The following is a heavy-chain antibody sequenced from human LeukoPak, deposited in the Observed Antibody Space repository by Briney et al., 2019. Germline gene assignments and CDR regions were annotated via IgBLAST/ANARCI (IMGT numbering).Heavy chain of an antibody. CDR3: ARDVARLTAAAPTY. J-gene: IGHJ4*02. Sequence: GGSLRLSCAASGFTFSSYWMHWVRHAPGKGLVWVSRINSDGSSTSYADSVRGRFTISRDNAKNTLYLQMNSLRAEDTAVYYCARDVARLTAAAPTYWGQGTLVTVSS. CDR1: GFTFSSYW. CDR2: INSDGSST. V-gene: IGHV3-74*01. D-gene: IGHD6-13*01.